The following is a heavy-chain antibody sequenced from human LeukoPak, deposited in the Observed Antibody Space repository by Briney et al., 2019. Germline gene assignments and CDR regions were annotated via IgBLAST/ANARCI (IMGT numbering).Heavy chain of an antibody. CDR3: ARGVGTSGFDP. CDR1: GYTFSDYY. CDR2: INPKTGGA. J-gene: IGHJ5*02. V-gene: IGHV1-2*02. D-gene: IGHD2-2*01. Sequence: GASVKVSCKAYGYTFSDYYLHWVRQAPGQGLEWMGCINPKTGGANFAEKFQGRVTMTRDTSIRTVYMELSRVTYDDTALYYCARGVGTSGFDPWGQGTLVTVSS.